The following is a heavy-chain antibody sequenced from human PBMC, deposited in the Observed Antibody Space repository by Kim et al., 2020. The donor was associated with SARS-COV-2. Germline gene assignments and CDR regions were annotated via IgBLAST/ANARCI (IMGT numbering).Heavy chain of an antibody. V-gene: IGHV4-39*01. Sequence: SETLSLTCTVSGGSIGTSSYYWGWIRQPPGRSLEWIATIYDTGSTYYSPSLKSRVAISSDTSKNQFSLRLTSVTAADTAVYYCARLWDLSRVDNWGQGTLVTVS. J-gene: IGHJ4*02. CDR2: IYDTGST. CDR3: ARLWDLSRVDN. D-gene: IGHD5-18*01. CDR1: GGSIGTSSYY.